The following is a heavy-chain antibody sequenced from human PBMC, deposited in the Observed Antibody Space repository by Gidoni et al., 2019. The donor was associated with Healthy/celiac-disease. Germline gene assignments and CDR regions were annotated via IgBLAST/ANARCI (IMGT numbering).Heavy chain of an antibody. V-gene: IGHV3-74*01. J-gene: IGHJ4*02. CDR1: GFTFSGYW. CDR3: ATGGEGSY. CDR2: INRDGSST. Sequence: EVPLVESGGGLVQPGGSLRLSCAASGFTFSGYWMHGVRQAPGEGRVWVSSINRDGSSTSYGDSVKGLFTSSRDNAKNTLYLQMNSVRAEDTDVYYCATGGEGSYWGQGTLVTVSS. D-gene: IGHD3-10*01.